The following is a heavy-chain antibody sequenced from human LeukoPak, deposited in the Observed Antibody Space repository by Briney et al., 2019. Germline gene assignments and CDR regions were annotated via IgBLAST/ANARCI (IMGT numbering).Heavy chain of an antibody. CDR1: GFAFSNVW. CDR2: IKSRTDGGTT. CDR3: TPSIAVAGSLDY. D-gene: IGHD6-13*01. J-gene: IGHJ4*02. V-gene: IGHV3-15*01. Sequence: PGGSLRLSCAASGFAFSNVWMSWVRQAPGKGLEWVGRIKSRTDGGTTDYAAPVKGRFTISRDDSKNTLNLQMNSLKTEDTAVYYCTPSIAVAGSLDYWGQGTLVTVSS.